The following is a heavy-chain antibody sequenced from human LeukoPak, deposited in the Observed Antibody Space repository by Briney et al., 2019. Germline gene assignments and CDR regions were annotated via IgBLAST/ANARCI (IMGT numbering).Heavy chain of an antibody. J-gene: IGHJ3*02. CDR3: ARRALTGDDAFDI. D-gene: IGHD7-27*01. CDR2: IYHSGST. V-gene: IGHV4-30-2*03. Sequence: SQTLSLTCAVSGGSISSGASSGGYSWSWIRQPPGKGLEWIGYIYHSGSTYYNPSLKSRVTISVDTSKNQFSLKLSSVTAADTAVYYCARRALTGDDAFDIWGQGTMVTVSS. CDR1: GGSISSGASSGGYS.